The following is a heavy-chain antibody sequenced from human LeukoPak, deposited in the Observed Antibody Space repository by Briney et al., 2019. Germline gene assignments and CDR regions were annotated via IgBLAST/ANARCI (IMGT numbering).Heavy chain of an antibody. CDR3: ARDLVIGSYWFDP. CDR1: GFTFSSYS. D-gene: IGHD1-26*01. V-gene: IGHV3-21*01. J-gene: IGHJ5*02. Sequence: GGSLRLSCAASGFTFSSYSMNWVRQAPGKGLEWVSSISSSSSYIYYADSVKGRFTISRDNAKNSLYLQMNSLRAEDTAVYYCARDLVIGSYWFDPWGQGTLVTVSS. CDR2: ISSSSSYI.